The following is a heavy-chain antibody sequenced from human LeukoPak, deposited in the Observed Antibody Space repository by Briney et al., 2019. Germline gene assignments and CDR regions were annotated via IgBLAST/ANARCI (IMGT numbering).Heavy chain of an antibody. CDR1: GYSFTSYW. Sequence: GESLKISCKGSGYSFTSYWIGWVRQMPGKGLEWMGIIYPGDSDTRYSPSFLGQVTISADKSISTAYLQWSSLKASDTAMYYCARYMVRGDDAFDIWGQGTMVTVSS. V-gene: IGHV5-51*01. J-gene: IGHJ3*02. D-gene: IGHD3-10*01. CDR2: IYPGDSDT. CDR3: ARYMVRGDDAFDI.